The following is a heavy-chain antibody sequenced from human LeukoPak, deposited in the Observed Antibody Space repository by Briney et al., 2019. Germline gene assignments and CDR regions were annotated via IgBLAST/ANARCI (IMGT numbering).Heavy chain of an antibody. D-gene: IGHD2-2*01. J-gene: IGHJ4*02. CDR3: ARGGRIVVVPAAMDY. CDR2: INHSGST. Sequence: SETLSLTCAVYGGSFSGYYWSWIRQPPGKGLEWIGEINHSGSTNYNPSLKSRVTISVDTSKNQFSLKLSSVTAADTAVYYCARGGRIVVVPAAMDYWGQGTLVTVSS. V-gene: IGHV4-34*01. CDR1: GGSFSGYY.